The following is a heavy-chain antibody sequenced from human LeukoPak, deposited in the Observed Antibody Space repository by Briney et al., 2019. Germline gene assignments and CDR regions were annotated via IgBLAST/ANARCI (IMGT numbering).Heavy chain of an antibody. D-gene: IGHD3-10*01. CDR1: GFTFSNYG. Sequence: GRSLRLSCAASGFTFSNYGMHWVRQAPGKGLEWVAVIWYDGSNKYYADSVKGRFTISRDNSKNTLYLQMNSLRAEDTAVYYCARDLSGNGMDVWGQGTTVTVSS. J-gene: IGHJ6*02. V-gene: IGHV3-33*01. CDR3: ARDLSGNGMDV. CDR2: IWYDGSNK.